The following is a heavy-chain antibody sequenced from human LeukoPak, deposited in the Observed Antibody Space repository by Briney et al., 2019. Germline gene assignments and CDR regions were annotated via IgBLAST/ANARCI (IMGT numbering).Heavy chain of an antibody. CDR2: ISYDGSNK. J-gene: IGHJ4*02. CDR1: GFTFSSYA. CDR3: ARDTDDFWSGTGPY. V-gene: IGHV3-30-3*01. D-gene: IGHD3-3*01. Sequence: GRSLRLSCAASGFTFSSYAMHWVRQAPGKGLEWVAVISYDGSNKYYADSVKGRFTISRDNSKNTLYLQMNSLRAEDTAVYYCARDTDDFWSGTGPYWGQGTLVTVSS.